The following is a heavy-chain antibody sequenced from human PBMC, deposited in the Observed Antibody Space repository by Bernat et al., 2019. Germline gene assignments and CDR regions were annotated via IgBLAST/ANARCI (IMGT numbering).Heavy chain of an antibody. CDR3: ARDHHDGITGITSWFDP. J-gene: IGHJ5*02. CDR1: GFTFSDYY. CDR2: ISSSSSYT. V-gene: IGHV3-11*06. Sequence: QVQLVESGGGLVKPGGSLRLSCAASGFTFSDYYMSWIRQAPGKGLEWVSYISSSSSYTNYADSVKGRFTISRDNAKNSLYLQMNSLRAEDTAVYYCARDHHDGITGITSWFDPWGQGTLVTVSS. D-gene: IGHD1-7*01.